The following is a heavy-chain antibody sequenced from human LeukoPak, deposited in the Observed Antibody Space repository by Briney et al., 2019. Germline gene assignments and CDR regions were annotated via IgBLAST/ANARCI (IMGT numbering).Heavy chain of an antibody. V-gene: IGHV3-21*01. CDR1: GFTFSSYT. CDR3: AKDRLVGGSDRHPLDY. J-gene: IGHJ4*02. CDR2: ISRSGDYI. D-gene: IGHD1-26*01. Sequence: GESLRLSCAASGFTFSSYTMTWVRQAPGQGLEWVSSISRSGDYIFYADSVRGRFTISRDNAKNSLYLQMTSLRAEDTAVYYCAKDRLVGGSDRHPLDYRGQGTLVTVSS.